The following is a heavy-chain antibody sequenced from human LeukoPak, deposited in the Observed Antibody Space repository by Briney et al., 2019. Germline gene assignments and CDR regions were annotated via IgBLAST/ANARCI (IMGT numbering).Heavy chain of an antibody. Sequence: SETLSLPCTVSGGSISSYYWSWIRQPPEKGLEWIGYIYYSGSTNYNPSLKSRVTISVDTSKNQFSLKLSSVTAADTAVYYCVRAYYYDSSGYYDWGQGTLVTVSS. J-gene: IGHJ4*02. D-gene: IGHD3-22*01. CDR1: GGSISSYY. V-gene: IGHV4-59*08. CDR2: IYYSGST. CDR3: VRAYYYDSSGYYD.